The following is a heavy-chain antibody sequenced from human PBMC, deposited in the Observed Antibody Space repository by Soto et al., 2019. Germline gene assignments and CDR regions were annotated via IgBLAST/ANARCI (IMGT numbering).Heavy chain of an antibody. Sequence: QVQLVQSGAEEKKPGASVKVSCKAPGYTFISYAMHWVRQAPGQSLEWMGWINPGNGDTKYSQTLQGRVTLTRDTSASTAYMELTSLSSDDTAVYYCAAGGGGSRYWGQGTLVTVSS. D-gene: IGHD2-15*01. J-gene: IGHJ4*02. V-gene: IGHV1-3*05. CDR2: INPGNGDT. CDR1: GYTFISYA. CDR3: AAGGGGSRY.